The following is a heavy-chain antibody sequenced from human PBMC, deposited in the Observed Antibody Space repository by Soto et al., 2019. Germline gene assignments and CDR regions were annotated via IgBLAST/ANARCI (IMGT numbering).Heavy chain of an antibody. CDR3: ARGFIAARHYYYYGMDV. CDR2: INHSGST. Sequence: PSETLALTCAVYGGSFSGYYWSWIRQPPGKGLEWIGEINHSGSTNYNPSLKSRVTISVDTSKNLFSLKLSSVTAADTAVYYCARGFIAARHYYYYGMDVWGQGTTVTVSS. D-gene: IGHD6-6*01. CDR1: GGSFSGYY. J-gene: IGHJ6*02. V-gene: IGHV4-34*01.